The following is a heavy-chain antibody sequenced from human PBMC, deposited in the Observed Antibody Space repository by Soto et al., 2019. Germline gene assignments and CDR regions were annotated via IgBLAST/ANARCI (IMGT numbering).Heavy chain of an antibody. CDR2: INAGNGNT. D-gene: IGHD2-15*01. CDR3: ARQGYCSGGSCYSGAFDI. CDR1: GYTFTSYA. V-gene: IGHV1-3*01. Sequence: GASVKVSCKASGYTFTSYAMHWVRQAPGQRLEWMGWINAGNGNTKYSQKFQGRVTITRDTSASTAYMELSSLRSEDTAVYYCARQGYCSGGSCYSGAFDIWGQGTMVTVS. J-gene: IGHJ3*02.